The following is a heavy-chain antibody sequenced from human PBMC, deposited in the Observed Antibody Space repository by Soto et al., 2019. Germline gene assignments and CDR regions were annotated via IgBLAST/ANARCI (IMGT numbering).Heavy chain of an antibody. D-gene: IGHD6-19*01. CDR2: LAFDGTDK. V-gene: IGHV3-30*18. J-gene: IGHJ4*02. CDR3: AKDVGSSGWFPFDY. Sequence: GGSLRLSCAASGFTYSSYGMHWVRQAPGKGLEWVAVLAFDGTDKYYADSVKGRFTISRDNSKNTLYLQMNSLRAEDTAVYYCAKDVGSSGWFPFDYWGQGTLVTVS. CDR1: GFTYSSYG.